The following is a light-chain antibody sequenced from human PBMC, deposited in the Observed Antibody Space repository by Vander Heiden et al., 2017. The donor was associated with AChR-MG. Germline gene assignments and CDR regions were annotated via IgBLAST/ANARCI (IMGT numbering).Light chain of an antibody. CDR3: SSHASSSTYV. Sequence: QSALTQPPSVSGSPGQSVSISCTGTSSDVGGHNRLHWYQQAPGPARKPMNYEVSKRPSGVPDRFSGSKSGNTASLTISGLQAEDEADYYCSSHASSSTYVFGTGTKVTVL. CDR2: EVS. V-gene: IGLV2-18*02. CDR1: SSDVGGHNR. J-gene: IGLJ1*01.